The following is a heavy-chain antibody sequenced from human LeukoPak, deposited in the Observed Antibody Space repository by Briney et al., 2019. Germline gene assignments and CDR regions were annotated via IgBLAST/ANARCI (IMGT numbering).Heavy chain of an antibody. Sequence: SETLSLTCTVSGGSISSYYWSWIRQPPGKGLEWIGYIYYSGSTNYNPSLKSRVTISVDTSKNQFSLKLSSVTAADTAVYYCGRGLKIGERYYFDYWGQGTLITVSS. V-gene: IGHV4-59*01. CDR1: GGSISSYY. J-gene: IGHJ4*02. CDR2: IYYSGST. CDR3: GRGLKIGERYYFDY.